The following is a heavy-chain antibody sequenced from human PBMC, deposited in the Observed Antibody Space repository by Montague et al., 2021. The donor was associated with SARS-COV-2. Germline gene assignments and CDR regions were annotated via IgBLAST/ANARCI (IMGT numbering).Heavy chain of an antibody. Sequence: EWLALIYWDDDQRYSPSLKSRLTITKDTSKNQNQVVLTMTNMDPVDTATYYCAHLRGWHFDLGGKGTMVTVSS. D-gene: IGHD6-19*01. CDR2: IYWDDDQ. CDR3: AHLRGWHFDL. V-gene: IGHV2-5*02. J-gene: IGHJ4*02.